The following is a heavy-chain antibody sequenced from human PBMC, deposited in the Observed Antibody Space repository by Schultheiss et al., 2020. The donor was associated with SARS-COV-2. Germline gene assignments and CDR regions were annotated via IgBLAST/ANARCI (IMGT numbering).Heavy chain of an antibody. D-gene: IGHD2-2*01. V-gene: IGHV3-23*01. CDR2: ISGSGGST. CDR1: GFTFSSYA. Sequence: GGSLRLSCAASGFTFSSYAMSWVRQAPGKGLEWVSAISGSGGSTYYADSVKGRFTISRDNAKNSLYLQMNSLRAEDTAVYYCARESSSTLGGAFDIWGQGTMVTVSS. J-gene: IGHJ3*02. CDR3: ARESSSTLGGAFDI.